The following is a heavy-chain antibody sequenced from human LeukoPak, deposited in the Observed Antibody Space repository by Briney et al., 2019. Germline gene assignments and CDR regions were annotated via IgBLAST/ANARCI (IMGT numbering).Heavy chain of an antibody. V-gene: IGHV3-48*01. D-gene: IGHD2-2*01. CDR3: ARDSFVVVPAAYFDY. J-gene: IGHJ4*02. Sequence: GGSLRLSCAASGFTFSSYSMNWVRQAPGKGLEWVSYISSSSSTIYYADSVKGRFTISRDNAKNSLYLQMNSLRAEDTAVYYCARDSFVVVPAAYFDYWGQGTLVTVSS. CDR2: ISSSSSTI. CDR1: GFTFSSYS.